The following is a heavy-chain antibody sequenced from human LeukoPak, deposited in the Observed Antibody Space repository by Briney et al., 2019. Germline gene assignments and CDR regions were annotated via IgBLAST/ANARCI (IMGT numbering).Heavy chain of an antibody. CDR3: ARESGDSSGYYD. Sequence: SQTLSLTCTVSGGSISSGVYYWSWIRQHPGKGLEWIGYIYYSGSTYYNPSLKSRVTISVDTSKNQFSLKLSSVTAADTAVYYCARESGDSSGYYDWGQGTLVTVSS. V-gene: IGHV4-31*03. CDR1: GGSISSGVYY. J-gene: IGHJ4*02. CDR2: IYYSGST. D-gene: IGHD3-22*01.